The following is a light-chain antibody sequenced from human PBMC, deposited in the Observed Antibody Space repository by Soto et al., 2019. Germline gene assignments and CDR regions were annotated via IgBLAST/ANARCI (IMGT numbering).Light chain of an antibody. Sequence: QSALTQPASVSGSPGQSITISCTGTSSDVGGCNCVSWYQQHPGKAPKLMIYDVSNRPSGVSDRLSGTKSGNMASLTISGLQAEDEADFYCSSYTSTNTSVVFGGGTKVTVL. CDR1: SSDVGGCNC. V-gene: IGLV2-14*03. J-gene: IGLJ2*01. CDR2: DVS. CDR3: SSYTSTNTSVV.